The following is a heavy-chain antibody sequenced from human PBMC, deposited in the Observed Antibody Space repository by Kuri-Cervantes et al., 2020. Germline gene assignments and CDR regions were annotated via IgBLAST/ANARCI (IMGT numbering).Heavy chain of an antibody. CDR3: AKEKAVGDSSSWYGYFDY. Sequence: GESLKISCAASGFTFSSYAMSWVRQAPGKGLEWVSTISGSDGTTHYADSVKGRFTISRDNSKNTLYLQMNSLRAEDTAVYYCAKEKAVGDSSSWYGYFDYWGQGTLVTVSS. D-gene: IGHD6-13*01. V-gene: IGHV3-23*01. J-gene: IGHJ4*02. CDR1: GFTFSSYA. CDR2: ISGSDGTT.